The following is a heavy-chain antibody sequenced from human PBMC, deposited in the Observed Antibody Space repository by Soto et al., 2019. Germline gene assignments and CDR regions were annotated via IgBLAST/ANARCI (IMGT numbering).Heavy chain of an antibody. Sequence: SETLSLTCTVSGGSISTYYWSWVRQPPGKGLEWIGYIHYSGSTYFNPSLKSRVTMSLDMSSNQLSLHLKPVTAADTAVYYCARESAGSHKNNWFDPWGQGTLVTVS. CDR3: ARESAGSHKNNWFDP. V-gene: IGHV4-59*01. CDR2: IHYSGST. J-gene: IGHJ5*02. CDR1: GGSISTYY. D-gene: IGHD3-10*01.